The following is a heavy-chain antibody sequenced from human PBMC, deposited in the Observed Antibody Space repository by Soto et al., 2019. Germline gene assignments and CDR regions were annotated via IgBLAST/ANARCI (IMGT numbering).Heavy chain of an antibody. V-gene: IGHV4-31*03. J-gene: IGHJ4*02. CDR3: ARLGYCISCSRGGGFDY. CDR2: DHDGAAF. Sequence: QLQLQESGPGLVEPSQTLSLTRTVSGGSINRGGYFCTWIRQTPGKGLEWLGYDHDGAAFYYDTSIRSRVSMSVDTSRNQFPLMLNTLTAADTAVYYCARLGYCISCSRGGGFDYWGQGTLVTVSS. D-gene: IGHD2-15*01. CDR1: GGSINRGGYF.